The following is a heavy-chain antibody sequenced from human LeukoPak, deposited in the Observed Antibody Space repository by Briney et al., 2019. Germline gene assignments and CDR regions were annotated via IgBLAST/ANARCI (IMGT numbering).Heavy chain of an antibody. Sequence: SESLSLTCTVSGGSISSYYWSWVRQPPGKGLEWIGYIYYSGSTNYNPSLKRRISISVDTSKNQFSLKLSPVTAADTAVYYCARTPEGGYTYNSFYYYYMDVWGKGTTVTISS. D-gene: IGHD5-18*01. CDR3: ARTPEGGYTYNSFYYYYMDV. J-gene: IGHJ6*03. V-gene: IGHV4-59*01. CDR1: GGSISSYY. CDR2: IYYSGST.